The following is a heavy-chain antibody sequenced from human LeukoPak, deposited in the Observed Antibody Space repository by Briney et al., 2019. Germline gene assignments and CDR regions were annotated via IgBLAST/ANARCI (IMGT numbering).Heavy chain of an antibody. CDR1: GGSISSYY. Sequence: SETLSLTCTVSGGSISSYYWSWIRQPPGKGLEWIGYIYYSGSTNYNPSLKSRVTISVDTSKNQFSLKLSSVTAADTAVYYCAREAGSGSYYGYWGQGTLVTVSS. J-gene: IGHJ4*02. D-gene: IGHD1-26*01. V-gene: IGHV4-59*01. CDR3: AREAGSGSYYGY. CDR2: IYYSGST.